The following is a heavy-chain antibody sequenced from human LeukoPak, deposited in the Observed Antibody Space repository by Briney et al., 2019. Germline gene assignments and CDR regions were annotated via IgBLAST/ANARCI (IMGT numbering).Heavy chain of an antibody. CDR2: ISSSSSTI. D-gene: IGHD5-18*01. CDR3: ARIGYSYGHSYFDY. Sequence: QPGGSLRLSCAASGFTFSSYSMNWVRQAPGKGLEWVSYISSSSSTIYYADSVKGRFTISRDNAKNSLYLQMNSLRDEDTAVYYCARIGYSYGHSYFDYWGQGTLVTVSS. J-gene: IGHJ4*02. V-gene: IGHV3-48*02. CDR1: GFTFSSYS.